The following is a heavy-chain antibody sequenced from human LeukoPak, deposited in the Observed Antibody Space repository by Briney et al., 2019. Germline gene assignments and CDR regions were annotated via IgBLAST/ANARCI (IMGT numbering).Heavy chain of an antibody. CDR1: GGSISTYY. Sequence: SETLSLTCTVSGGSISTYYWSWIRQPPGKGLEYIGYIYYSGSTDYNPSLKSRVTMSVDTSINQFSLKLSSVTAADTAVYYCARGGYDFWSGLGYFDLWGRGTLVTVSS. CDR2: IYYSGST. D-gene: IGHD3-3*01. J-gene: IGHJ2*01. CDR3: ARGGYDFWSGLGYFDL. V-gene: IGHV4-59*01.